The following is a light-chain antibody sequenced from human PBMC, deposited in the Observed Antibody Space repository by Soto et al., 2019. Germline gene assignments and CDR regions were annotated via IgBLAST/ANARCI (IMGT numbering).Light chain of an antibody. Sequence: EIVLTQSPATLSLSPGERATVSCRTSQSVSSDLAWYQQKAGQAPRLLTYDSSNRATGIPVRFSGSGSGTDFTLTISSLEPEDFAVYFCQQYNNWPPVTFGPGTKVDI. J-gene: IGKJ3*01. CDR3: QQYNNWPPVT. CDR2: DSS. CDR1: QSVSSD. V-gene: IGKV3-11*01.